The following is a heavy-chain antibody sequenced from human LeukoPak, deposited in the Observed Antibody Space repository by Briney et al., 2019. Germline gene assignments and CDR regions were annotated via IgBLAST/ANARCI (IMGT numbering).Heavy chain of an antibody. Sequence: GGSLRLSCAASGFTFYDYAIYWVRQGPGKGLEWVSLISGDGGSIYYADSVKGRFTISRDNSKNSLYLQMNSLRTEDTALYYCAKEDYSSSWYALDYWGQGTLVTVSS. V-gene: IGHV3-43*02. CDR1: GFTFYDYA. CDR3: AKEDYSSSWYALDY. J-gene: IGHJ4*02. CDR2: ISGDGGSI. D-gene: IGHD6-13*01.